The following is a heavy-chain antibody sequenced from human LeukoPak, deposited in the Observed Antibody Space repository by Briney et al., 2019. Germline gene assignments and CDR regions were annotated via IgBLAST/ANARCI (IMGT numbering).Heavy chain of an antibody. V-gene: IGHV4-59*01. CDR1: GGSISTYY. J-gene: IGHJ4*02. CDR2: IYYTGST. D-gene: IGHD1-14*01. Sequence: SETLSLTCTVSGGSISTYYWTWIRQPPGKGLEWIGFIYYTGSTNYNPSLKSRVTISVDTSKNQFSLKLSSVTAADTAVYYCAGMRITTPTVRTLDYWGQGTLVTVSS. CDR3: AGMRITTPTVRTLDY.